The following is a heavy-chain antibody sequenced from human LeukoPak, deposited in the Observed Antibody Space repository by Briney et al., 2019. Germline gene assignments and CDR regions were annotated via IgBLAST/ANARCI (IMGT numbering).Heavy chain of an antibody. CDR2: INTDGSST. CDR3: AKEEGYAFDI. Sequence: GGSLRLSCAASGFTFSSYWMHWVRQAPGKGLVWVSRINTDGSSTSYADSVKGRFTISRDNAKNTLYLQMNSLRAEDTALYYCAKEEGYAFDIWGQGTMVTVSS. J-gene: IGHJ3*02. CDR1: GFTFSSYW. V-gene: IGHV3-74*01.